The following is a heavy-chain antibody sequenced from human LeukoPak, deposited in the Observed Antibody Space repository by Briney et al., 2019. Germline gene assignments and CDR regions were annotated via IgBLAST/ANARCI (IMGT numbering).Heavy chain of an antibody. D-gene: IGHD6-13*01. CDR3: TRPHYSSSSPY. J-gene: IGHJ4*02. CDR2: IRSKAYGGTT. Sequence: GRSLRLSCTASGFTFGDYAMSWVRQAPGKGLEWVGFIRSKAYGGTTEYAASVKGRFTISRDDSKSIAYLQMNSLKTEYTAVYYCTRPHYSSSSPYWGQGTLVTVSS. V-gene: IGHV3-49*04. CDR1: GFTFGDYA.